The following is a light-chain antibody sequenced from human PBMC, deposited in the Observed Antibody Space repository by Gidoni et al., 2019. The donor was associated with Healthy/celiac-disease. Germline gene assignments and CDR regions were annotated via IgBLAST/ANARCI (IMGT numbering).Light chain of an antibody. J-gene: IGKJ4*01. CDR2: DAS. CDR1: QDISNY. Sequence: IQMTHSPSSLSAPVGDRVTITCQASQDISNYLNWYQQKPGKAPKLLIYDASNLETVVPSRFSGSGSGTDFTFTISSLQPEDIATYYCQQYDNLPLTFXGXTKVEIK. CDR3: QQYDNLPLT. V-gene: IGKV1-33*01.